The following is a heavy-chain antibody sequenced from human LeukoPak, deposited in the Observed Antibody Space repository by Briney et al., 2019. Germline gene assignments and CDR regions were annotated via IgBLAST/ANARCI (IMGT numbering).Heavy chain of an antibody. J-gene: IGHJ4*02. CDR1: GFAFGSEA. CDR2: ISPGGGTT. V-gene: IGHV3-23*01. CDR3: AKPLLGYCSGGSCYPFV. Sequence: PGGSLRLSCAVSGFAFGSEAMSWVRQSPARGLEWVASISPGGGTTYYADYVKGRFTISRDNSKNTLYLQMNSLRAEDTAVYYCAKPLLGYCSGGSCYPFVWGQGTLVTVSS. D-gene: IGHD2-15*01.